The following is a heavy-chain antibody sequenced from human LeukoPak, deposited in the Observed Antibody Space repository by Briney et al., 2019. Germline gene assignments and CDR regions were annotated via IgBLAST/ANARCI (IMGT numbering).Heavy chain of an antibody. V-gene: IGHV3-13*01. CDR3: ARGYCSSTSCSFDY. J-gene: IGHJ4*02. CDR2: IGTAGDT. CDR1: GFTFSSYD. Sequence: PGGSLRLSCAASGFTFSSYDMHWVRQATGKGLEWVSAIGTAGDTYYPGSVKGRFTISRENAENSLYLQMNSLRAGDTAVYYCARGYCSSTSCSFDYWGQGTLVTVSS. D-gene: IGHD2-2*01.